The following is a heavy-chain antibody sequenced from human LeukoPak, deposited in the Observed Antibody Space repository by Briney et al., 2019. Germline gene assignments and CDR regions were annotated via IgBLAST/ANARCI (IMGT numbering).Heavy chain of an antibody. CDR2: IRYDGSNK. CDR1: GFTFSSYG. CDR3: ARGAHMRYYYDSSGYY. V-gene: IGHV3-30*02. Sequence: GGSLRLSCAAAGFTFSSYGMHWVRQAPGKGLEWVAFIRYDGSNKYYADSVKGRFTISRDNSKNTLYLQMNSLRAEDTAVYYCARGAHMRYYYDSSGYYWGQGTLVTVSS. D-gene: IGHD3-22*01. J-gene: IGHJ4*02.